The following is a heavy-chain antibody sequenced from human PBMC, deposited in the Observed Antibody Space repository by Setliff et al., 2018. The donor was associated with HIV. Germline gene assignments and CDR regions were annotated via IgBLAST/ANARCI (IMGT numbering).Heavy chain of an antibody. J-gene: IGHJ3*02. CDR2: IFPGDSDV. V-gene: IGHV5-51*01. CDR3: ARFRYSGSYYVGDAFDI. D-gene: IGHD1-26*01. CDR1: GYNFTGHW. Sequence: GESLKISCKGSGYNFTGHWIGWVRQMPGRGLEWMAIIFPGDSDVRKSPSFQGQVTISADKSIDTAYLQWSSLKASDTAMYYCARFRYSGSYYVGDAFDIWGQGTMVTVSS.